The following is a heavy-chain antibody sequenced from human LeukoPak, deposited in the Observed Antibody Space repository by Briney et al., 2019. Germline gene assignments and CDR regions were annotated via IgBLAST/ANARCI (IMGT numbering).Heavy chain of an antibody. J-gene: IGHJ5*02. D-gene: IGHD6-25*01. V-gene: IGHV4-39*07. Sequence: PSETLSLTCTVSGGSISSTTYYWGWIRQPPGKDLDGSGSSSYDGDTHYNPSLQSGGTISTEPSTTEFFLKLNSATAADTAVYYCARVRHYRGYTGLRSFWFDPWGQGTLVAVSS. CDR2: SSYDGDT. CDR1: GGSISSTTYY. CDR3: ARVRHYRGYTGLRSFWFDP.